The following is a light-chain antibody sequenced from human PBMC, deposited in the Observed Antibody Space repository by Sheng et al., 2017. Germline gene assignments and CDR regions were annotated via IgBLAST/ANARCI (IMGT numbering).Light chain of an antibody. CDR3: QVWDSGRDQVV. CDR1: HIGDKS. CDR2: DDS. V-gene: IGLV3-21*02. Sequence: YVLTQPPSVSVAPGQTARVTCGGNHIGDKSVHWYQQRPGQAPVLVVYDDSDRPSGIPDRFAGSNSGNTATLTISRVEAGDEADYYCQVWDSGRDQVVFGGGTKLTVL. J-gene: IGLJ3*02.